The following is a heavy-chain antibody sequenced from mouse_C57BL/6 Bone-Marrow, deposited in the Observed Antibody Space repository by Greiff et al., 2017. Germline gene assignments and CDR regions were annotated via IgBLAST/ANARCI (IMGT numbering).Heavy chain of an antibody. V-gene: IGHV1-50*01. Sequence: QVQLQQPGAELVKPGASVKLSCKASGYTFTSYWMQWVKQRPGQGLEWIGEIDPSDSYTNYNQKFKGKATLTVDTSSSTAYMQLSSLTSEDSAVYYCARSMIRPFDYWGQGTTLTVSS. CDR3: ARSMIRPFDY. CDR1: GYTFTSYW. D-gene: IGHD2-4*01. CDR2: IDPSDSYT. J-gene: IGHJ2*01.